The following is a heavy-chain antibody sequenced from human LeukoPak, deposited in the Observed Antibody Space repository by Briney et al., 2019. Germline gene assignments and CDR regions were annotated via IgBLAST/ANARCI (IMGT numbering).Heavy chain of an antibody. CDR2: ISYDGSNK. D-gene: IGHD4-11*01. CDR1: GFTFSSYG. Sequence: PGGSLRLSCAASGFTFSSYGMHWVRQAPGKGLEWVAVISYDGSNKYYADSVKGRFTISRDNSKNTLYLQMNSLRAEDTAVYYCARDIGPTTVTTGGYDYWGQGTLVTVSS. CDR3: ARDIGPTTVTTGGYDY. V-gene: IGHV3-30*03. J-gene: IGHJ4*02.